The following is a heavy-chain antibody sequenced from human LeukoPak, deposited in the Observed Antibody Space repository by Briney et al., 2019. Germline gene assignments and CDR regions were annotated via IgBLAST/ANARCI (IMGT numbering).Heavy chain of an antibody. V-gene: IGHV4-59*01. J-gene: IGHJ4*02. D-gene: IGHD3-10*01. CDR3: ARVGDYYGSGSYSGYFDY. Sequence: SETLSLTCTVSGGSIRSYYWSWIRQPPGKGLEWIGYIYHSWSTNYNPSLKSRVTISVDTSKNQFSLKLSSVTAADTAVYYCARVGDYYGSGSYSGYFDYWGQGTLVTVSS. CDR1: GGSIRSYY. CDR2: IYHSWST.